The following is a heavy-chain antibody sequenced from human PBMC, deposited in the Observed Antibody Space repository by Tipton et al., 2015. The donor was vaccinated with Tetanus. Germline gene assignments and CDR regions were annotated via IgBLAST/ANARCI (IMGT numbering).Heavy chain of an antibody. CDR1: GYIFTNYW. Sequence: QLVQSGAEVKKPGESLKISCKASGYIFTNYWIAWVRQMPGKGLEYMGIIFPSDSETRYNPTFRGQVTMSVDKATNTAYLQWTSLKATDTAIYYCARRPGFCTGSSCDYYFDYWGQGTLVTVSS. CDR2: IFPSDSET. CDR3: ARRPGFCTGSSCDYYFDY. D-gene: IGHD3/OR15-3a*01. J-gene: IGHJ4*02. V-gene: IGHV5-51*01.